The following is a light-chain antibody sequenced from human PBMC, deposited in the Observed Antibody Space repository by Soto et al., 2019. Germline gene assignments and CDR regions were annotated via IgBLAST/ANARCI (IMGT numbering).Light chain of an antibody. J-gene: IGLJ1*01. CDR2: EVS. CDR1: SSDVGGYNY. CDR3: SSYAGGNNYV. Sequence: QSVLTQPPSASGSPGHSVTISCTGTSSDVGGYNYISWYQQHPGKAPKLMIYEVSKWPSGVPDRFSGSKSGNTASLTVSGLQAEDEADYYCSSYAGGNNYVFGTGTKLTVL. V-gene: IGLV2-8*01.